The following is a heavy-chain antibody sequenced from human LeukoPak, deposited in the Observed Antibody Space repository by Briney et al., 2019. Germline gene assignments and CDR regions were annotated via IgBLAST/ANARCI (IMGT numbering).Heavy chain of an antibody. CDR1: AGSINSSNYY. Sequence: PSETLSLTCAVSAGSINSSNYYWGWIRQPPGKGLEWIGSIYYSESTYYNPSLKSRVTMSVDTSKNQFSLRLSSVTAADTAVYYCARGTFVVVTIEGDSWFDPWGQGTLVTVSS. CDR2: IYYSEST. CDR3: ARGTFVVVTIEGDSWFDP. J-gene: IGHJ5*02. V-gene: IGHV4-39*01. D-gene: IGHD5-12*01.